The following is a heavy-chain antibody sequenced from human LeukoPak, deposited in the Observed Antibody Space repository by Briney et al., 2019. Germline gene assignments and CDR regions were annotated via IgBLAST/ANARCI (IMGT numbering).Heavy chain of an antibody. J-gene: IGHJ6*03. CDR1: GDSISSSYY. D-gene: IGHD5-18*01. V-gene: IGHV4-61*10. Sequence: PSETLSLTCTISGDSISSSYYWSWIRQPAGKGLEWIGYIYYSGSTNYNPSLKSRVTISVDTSKNQFSLKLTSVTAADTAVYYCARTTEGGYTYGYFYYYYMDVWGKGTTVTISS. CDR2: IYYSGST. CDR3: ARTTEGGYTYGYFYYYYMDV.